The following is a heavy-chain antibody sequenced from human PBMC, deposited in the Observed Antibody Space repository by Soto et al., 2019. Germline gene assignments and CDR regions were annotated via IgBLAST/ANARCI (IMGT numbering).Heavy chain of an antibody. J-gene: IGHJ6*03. CDR2: IWYDGSNK. D-gene: IGHD4-17*01. V-gene: IGHV3-33*01. Sequence: QVQLVESGGGVVQPGRSLRLSCAASGFTFSSYGMHWVRQAPGKGLEWVAVIWYDGSNKYYADSVKGRFTISRDNSKNTLYLQMNCLRAEDTAVYYCARLDYGDYYYYYYMDVWGKGTTVTVSS. CDR1: GFTFSSYG. CDR3: ARLDYGDYYYYYYMDV.